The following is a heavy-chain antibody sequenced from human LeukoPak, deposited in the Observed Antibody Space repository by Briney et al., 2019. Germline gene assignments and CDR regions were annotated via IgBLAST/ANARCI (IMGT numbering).Heavy chain of an antibody. CDR3: VRDRVGPDY. J-gene: IGHJ4*02. CDR2: INTDGSST. V-gene: IGHV3-74*01. D-gene: IGHD1-26*01. CDR1: GFTFSTYW. Sequence: GESLRLSCAASGFTFSTYWMHWVRQAPGKGLLWVARINTDGSSTLYADSVRGRFTISRDNAKNILYLQMNSLRAEDTAVYYCVRDRVGPDYWGQGTLVTVSS.